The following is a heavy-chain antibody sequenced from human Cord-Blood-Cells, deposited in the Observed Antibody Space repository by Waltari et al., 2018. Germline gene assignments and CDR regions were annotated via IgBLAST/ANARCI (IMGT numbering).Heavy chain of an antibody. J-gene: IGHJ4*02. CDR3: ARVGIAAAGTIDY. CDR2: IYYGGST. D-gene: IGHD6-13*01. CDR1: GGSISSADYS. Sequence: QVQLQESGPGLVKPSQTLSLTCTVSGGSISSADYSWSWIRQPPGKGLEWIGYIYYGGSTYYNPSLKSRVTISVDTSKNQFSLKLSSVTAADTAVYYCARVGIAAAGTIDYWGQGTLVTVSS. V-gene: IGHV4-30-4*08.